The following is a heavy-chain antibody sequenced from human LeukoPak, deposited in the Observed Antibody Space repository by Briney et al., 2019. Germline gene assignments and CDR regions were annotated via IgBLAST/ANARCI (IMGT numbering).Heavy chain of an antibody. Sequence: GGSLRLSCAVSGFTFSSYAISWVRQAPGKGLEWVSAISGSDGSTYYAGSVKGRFTISRDNSKNTLYLQMNSLRPEDTAVYYCAKDGVSVSGIAAAGTFLGYYFDYWGQGTLVTVSS. CDR3: AKDGVSVSGIAAAGTFLGYYFDY. J-gene: IGHJ4*02. CDR2: ISGSDGST. V-gene: IGHV3-23*01. D-gene: IGHD6-13*01. CDR1: GFTFSSYA.